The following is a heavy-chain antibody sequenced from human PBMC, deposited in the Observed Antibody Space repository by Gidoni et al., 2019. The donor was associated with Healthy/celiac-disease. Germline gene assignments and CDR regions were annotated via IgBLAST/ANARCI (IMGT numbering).Heavy chain of an antibody. CDR1: GFTFSGYW. CDR2: IKQDGSEK. J-gene: IGHJ4*02. Sequence: EVQLVESGGGLVQPGGSLRLSCAASGFTFSGYWMSWVRQAPGKGLEWVANIKQDGSEKYYVDSVKGRFTISRDNAKNSLYLQMNSLRAEDTAVYYCARGTYYDFWGPGLFDYWGQGTLVTVSS. D-gene: IGHD3-3*01. CDR3: ARGTYYDFWGPGLFDY. V-gene: IGHV3-7*03.